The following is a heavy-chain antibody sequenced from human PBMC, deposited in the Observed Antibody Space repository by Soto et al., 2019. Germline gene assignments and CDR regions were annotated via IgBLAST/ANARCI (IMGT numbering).Heavy chain of an antibody. Sequence: QVQLVQSGAEVKKPGASVKVSCKASGYTFTSYGISWVRQAPGQGLEWMGWISAYNGNTNYAQKLQGRVTMTTDTSTSTAYMELRSLRSDDTAVYYCARESGIAVAGTNYYYGMGVWGQGTTVTVSS. CDR3: ARESGIAVAGTNYYYGMGV. V-gene: IGHV1-18*01. CDR1: GYTFTSYG. J-gene: IGHJ6*02. CDR2: ISAYNGNT. D-gene: IGHD6-19*01.